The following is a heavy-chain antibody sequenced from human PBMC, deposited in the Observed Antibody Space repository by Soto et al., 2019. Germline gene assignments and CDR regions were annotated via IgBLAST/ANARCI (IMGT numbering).Heavy chain of an antibody. CDR1: GFTFSNYA. J-gene: IGHJ4*02. Sequence: PGGSLRLSCAASGFTFSNYAMNWVRQAPGKGLEWVSAISGSGGSTYYADSVKGRFTISRDNSKNTLYLQMNSLRAEDTAVYYCANPPTYYDILTGYYSRAFYDYWGQGTLVTVSS. V-gene: IGHV3-23*01. D-gene: IGHD3-9*01. CDR2: ISGSGGST. CDR3: ANPPTYYDILTGYYSRAFYDY.